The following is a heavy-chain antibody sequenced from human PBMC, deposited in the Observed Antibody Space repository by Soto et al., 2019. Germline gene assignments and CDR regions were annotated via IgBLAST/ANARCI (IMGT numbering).Heavy chain of an antibody. CDR3: AREASAVLALDY. CDR2: INPNSGDA. D-gene: IGHD6-19*01. J-gene: IGHJ4*02. Sequence: QVQLVHSGAELKKPGASVKVSCKASGYTFTAYAMHWVRQAPGQRLEWMGWINPNSGDATYAQKFPGRVTMTMDTSITTAYMELSSLSYDDTAVYYCAREASAVLALDYGGQGTLVTVSS. CDR1: GYTFTAYA. V-gene: IGHV1-2*02.